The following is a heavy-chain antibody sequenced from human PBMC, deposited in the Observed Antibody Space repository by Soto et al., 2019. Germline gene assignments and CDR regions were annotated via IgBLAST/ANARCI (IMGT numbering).Heavy chain of an antibody. Sequence: LSPTCAVFSASRGDHYWAWISQSPDKGLEWLGYIYYSGSTNCNPSLTSRVPISLDTSKNQFSLRLTSVTAADTAVYYCARIPVDTYMINWFDPWGQGTLVTVSS. D-gene: IGHD5-18*01. CDR3: ARIPVDTYMINWFDP. J-gene: IGHJ5*02. CDR2: IYYSGST. CDR1: SASRGDHY. V-gene: IGHV4-59*11.